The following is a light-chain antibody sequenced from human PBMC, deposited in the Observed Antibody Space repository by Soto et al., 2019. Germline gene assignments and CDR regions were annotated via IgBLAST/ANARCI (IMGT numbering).Light chain of an antibody. CDR2: GAS. V-gene: IGKV3-15*01. Sequence: EIVMTQSPATLSVSPGERATLSCRASQGVTSNLAWYQQKPGQAPRLLIYGASTRATGIPARFSGSGSGTEFPLTISSLQSEDFAVYYCQQHNNWPWTFGQGTKVEIK. J-gene: IGKJ1*01. CDR1: QGVTSN. CDR3: QQHNNWPWT.